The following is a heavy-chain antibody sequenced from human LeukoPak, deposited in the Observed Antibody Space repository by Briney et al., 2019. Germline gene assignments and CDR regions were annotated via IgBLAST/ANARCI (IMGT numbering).Heavy chain of an antibody. CDR2: ISSSSSYI. Sequence: GGSLRLSCAASGFTFSSYSMNWVRQAPGKGLEWVSSISSSSSYIYYADSVKGRFTISRDNAKNSLYLQMNSLRAEDTAVYYCASVRDVRGRASQRQFDYWGQGTLVTVSS. D-gene: IGHD3-10*02. V-gene: IGHV3-21*04. CDR1: GFTFSSYS. CDR3: ASVRDVRGRASQRQFDY. J-gene: IGHJ4*02.